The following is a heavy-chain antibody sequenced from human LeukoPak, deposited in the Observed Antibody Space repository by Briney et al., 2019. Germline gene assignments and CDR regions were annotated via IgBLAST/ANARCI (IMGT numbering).Heavy chain of an antibody. V-gene: IGHV4-30-4*01. Sequence: TLSLTCTVSGGSISSGDYYWSWIRQPPGKGLEWIGYIYYSGSTYYNPSLKSRVTISVDTSKNQFSLKLSSVTAADTAVYYCARDLLNEGNHLDYWGQGTLVTISS. CDR2: IYYSGST. J-gene: IGHJ4*02. CDR1: GGSISSGDYY. CDR3: ARDLLNEGNHLDY. D-gene: IGHD4-23*01.